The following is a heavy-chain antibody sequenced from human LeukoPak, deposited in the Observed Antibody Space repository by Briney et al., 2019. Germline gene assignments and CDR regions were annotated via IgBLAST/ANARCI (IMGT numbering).Heavy chain of an antibody. CDR2: INQDGSEK. D-gene: IGHD2-2*01. V-gene: IGHV3-7*01. CDR1: GFTFGRSW. CDR3: AKVGSSIDFDY. Sequence: GESLRLSCAASGFTFGRSWVTWVRQAPGKGLEWVASINQDGSEKYYVDSVKGRFTISRDNAKNSLSLQMNSLGAEDTAVYYCAKVGSSIDFDYWGQGTLVTVSS. J-gene: IGHJ4*02.